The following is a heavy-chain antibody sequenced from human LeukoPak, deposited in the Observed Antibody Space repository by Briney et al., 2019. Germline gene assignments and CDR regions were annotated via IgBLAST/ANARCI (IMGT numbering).Heavy chain of an antibody. D-gene: IGHD1-1*01. J-gene: IGHJ4*02. Sequence: PGRSLRLSCAASGFTFSVHGMHWVRQAPGKGLEWVALIWFDGSSKYYADSVKGRFTISRDNSKNTLYLQMNSLRAEDTAVYYCARDWNDGCFDNWGQGTLVTVSS. CDR1: GFTFSVHG. CDR2: IWFDGSSK. CDR3: ARDWNDGCFDN. V-gene: IGHV3-33*01.